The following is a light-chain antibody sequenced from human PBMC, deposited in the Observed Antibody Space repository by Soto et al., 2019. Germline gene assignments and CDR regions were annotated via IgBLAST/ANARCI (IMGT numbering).Light chain of an antibody. CDR1: QSVTYSY. J-gene: IGKJ2*01. CDR3: QQYGSSPIT. Sequence: EIVLTQSPGTLSLSPGERATLSCRASQSVTYSYLAWFQQKPGQAPKLLIYAASSRATGIPDRFSGSGSGTDFTLTISRLEPEDFAVYYCQQYGSSPITFGQGTKLEI. CDR2: AAS. V-gene: IGKV3-20*01.